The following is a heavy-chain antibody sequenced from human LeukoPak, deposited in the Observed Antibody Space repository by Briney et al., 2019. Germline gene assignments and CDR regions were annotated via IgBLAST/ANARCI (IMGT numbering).Heavy chain of an antibody. J-gene: IGHJ3*02. Sequence: PSETLSLTCAVYGGSFSGYYWSWIRQPPGKGLEWIGEINHSGSTNYNPSLKSRVTISVDTSKNQFSLKLSSVTAADTAVYYCARKIVGYYSHHDAFDIWGQGTMVTVSS. CDR1: GGSFSGYY. D-gene: IGHD3-22*01. CDR2: INHSGST. CDR3: ARKIVGYYSHHDAFDI. V-gene: IGHV4-34*01.